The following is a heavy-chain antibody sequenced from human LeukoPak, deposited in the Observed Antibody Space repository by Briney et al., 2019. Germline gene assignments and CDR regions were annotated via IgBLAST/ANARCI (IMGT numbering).Heavy chain of an antibody. CDR1: GGTFSSYA. D-gene: IGHD2-2*01. CDR3: AREGSTSYDYYYYYMDV. Sequence: SVKVSCKASGGTFSSYAISWVRQAPGQGLEWMGGIIPIFGTANYAQKFQGRVTITADESTSTAYMELSSLRSEDTAVYYCAREGSTSYDYYYYYMDVWGKGTTVTVSS. V-gene: IGHV1-69*13. J-gene: IGHJ6*03. CDR2: IIPIFGTA.